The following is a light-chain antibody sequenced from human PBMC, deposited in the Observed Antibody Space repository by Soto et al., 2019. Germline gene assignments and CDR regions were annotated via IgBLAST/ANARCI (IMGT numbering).Light chain of an antibody. Sequence: EIVMTQSPATLSVSPGERATLSCRASQSVSSNLAWYQQKPGQAPRLLIYGASTRATGIPATFSGSGSGAEFTLTTSSLQSEDFEVYYCQQYSIWPYTFGQGTKLEIK. V-gene: IGKV3D-15*01. J-gene: IGKJ2*01. CDR2: GAS. CDR3: QQYSIWPYT. CDR1: QSVSSN.